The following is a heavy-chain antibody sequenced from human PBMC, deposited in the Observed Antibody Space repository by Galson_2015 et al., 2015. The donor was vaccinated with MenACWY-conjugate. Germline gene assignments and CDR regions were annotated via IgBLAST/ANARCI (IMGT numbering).Heavy chain of an antibody. CDR2: IYYTGGS. V-gene: IGHV4-59*02. D-gene: IGHD6-19*01. CDR1: GGSVSTYY. Sequence: ETLSLTCTVSGGSVSTYYWNWIRQPPGKGLEWIGYIYYTGGSNYNPSLKSRVTTSVDTSKNQFSLKLSSVTAADTAVYYCASASGWYHAFDIWGQGTMVTVSS. CDR3: ASASGWYHAFDI. J-gene: IGHJ3*02.